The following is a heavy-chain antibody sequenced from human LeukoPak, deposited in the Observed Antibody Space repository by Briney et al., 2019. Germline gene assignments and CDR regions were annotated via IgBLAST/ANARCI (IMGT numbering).Heavy chain of an antibody. J-gene: IGHJ3*02. CDR1: GYTFTDYY. CDR2: VDPEDGET. Sequence: ATVKLSCKVSGYTFTDYYMHWVQQAPGKGLEWMGLVDPEDGETIYAEKFQGRVTITADTSTNTAYMELSSLRSEDTAVYYCATAAYNAFDIWGQGTMVTVSS. V-gene: IGHV1-69-2*01. CDR3: ATAAYNAFDI. D-gene: IGHD2-2*01.